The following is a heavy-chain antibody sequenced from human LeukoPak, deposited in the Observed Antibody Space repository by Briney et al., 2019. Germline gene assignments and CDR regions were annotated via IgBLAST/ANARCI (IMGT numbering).Heavy chain of an antibody. CDR2: ISGSGGST. J-gene: IGHJ4*02. V-gene: IGHV3-23*01. D-gene: IGHD5-18*01. CDR3: AKDSQLWLPSSLDY. Sequence: GGSLRLSCAASGFTFSSYAMSWVRQAPGKGLEWVSAISGSGGSTYYAGSVKGRFTISRDNSKNTLYLQMNSLRAEDTAVYYCAKDSQLWLPSSLDYWGQGTLVTVSS. CDR1: GFTFSSYA.